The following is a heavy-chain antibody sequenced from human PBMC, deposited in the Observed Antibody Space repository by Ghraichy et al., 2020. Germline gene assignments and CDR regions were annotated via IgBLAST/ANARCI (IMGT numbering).Heavy chain of an antibody. J-gene: IGHJ5*02. V-gene: IGHV1-18*01. D-gene: IGHD6-13*01. Sequence: ASVKVSCKASGYTFTTYAISWVRQAAGQGREGMGWISANSGDTNYAQTFQGRVTMTTDTSTTTAYMEVKGLKSDDTAVYYCARDDAAGANWFDRWGQGTPVTVS. CDR2: ISANSGDT. CDR1: GYTFTTYA. CDR3: ARDDAAGANWFDR.